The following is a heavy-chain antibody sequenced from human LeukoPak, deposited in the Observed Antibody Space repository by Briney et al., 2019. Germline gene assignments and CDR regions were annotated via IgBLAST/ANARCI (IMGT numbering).Heavy chain of an antibody. J-gene: IGHJ4*02. CDR3: ARPNYDFWSGYYLGFDY. V-gene: IGHV5-51*01. CDR2: IYPGDSDT. Sequence: GESLKISCKGSGYSFTSYWIGWVRQMPGKGLEWMGIIYPGDSDTRYSPSFQGQVTISADKSIGTAYLQWSSLKASDTAVYYCARPNYDFWSGYYLGFDYWGQGTLVTVSS. D-gene: IGHD3-3*01. CDR1: GYSFTSYW.